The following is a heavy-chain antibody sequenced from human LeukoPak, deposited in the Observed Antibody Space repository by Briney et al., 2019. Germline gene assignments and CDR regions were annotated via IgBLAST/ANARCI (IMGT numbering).Heavy chain of an antibody. J-gene: IGHJ4*02. CDR2: INHSGST. CDR1: GGSFSGYY. V-gene: IGHV4-34*01. Sequence: PSETLSLTCAVYGGSFSGYYSSWLRQPQGKGLEWIGEINHSGSTNYNPSLKSRVTISVDTSKNQFSLKLSSVTAADTAVYYCARSGYYYDSSGYSHWGQGTLVTVSS. CDR3: ARSGYYYDSSGYSH. D-gene: IGHD3-22*01.